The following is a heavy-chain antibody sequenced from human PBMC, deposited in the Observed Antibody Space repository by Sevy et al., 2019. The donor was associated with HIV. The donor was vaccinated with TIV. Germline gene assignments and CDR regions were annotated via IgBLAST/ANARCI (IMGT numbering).Heavy chain of an antibody. V-gene: IGHV1-24*01. CDR2: FDPEGGET. Sequence: ASVKVSCKVSGYTLTQVSMHWVRQAPGEGLEWMGSFDPEGGETIYAQKFQGRVTMTEDTSTDTAYMELNSLRSEDTAVYFCATTKDYYDSSGCPFDYWGQGTLVTVSS. CDR3: ATTKDYYDSSGCPFDY. D-gene: IGHD3-22*01. J-gene: IGHJ4*02. CDR1: GYTLTQVS.